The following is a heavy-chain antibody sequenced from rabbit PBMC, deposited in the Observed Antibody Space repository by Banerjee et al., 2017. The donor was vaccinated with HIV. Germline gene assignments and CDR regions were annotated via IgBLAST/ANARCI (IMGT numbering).Heavy chain of an antibody. CDR3: ARGGSYDDYFDL. CDR1: GFSFSSNYY. V-gene: IGHV1S40*01. D-gene: IGHD2-1*01. J-gene: IGHJ4*01. CDR2: IYAGSSGST. Sequence: QSLEESGGDLVKPGASLTLTCTASGFSFSSNYYMCWVRQAPGKGLEWIACIYAGSSGSTYYASWAKGRFTISKTSSTTVTLQMTSLTAADTATYFCARGGSYDDYFDLWGQGTLVTVS.